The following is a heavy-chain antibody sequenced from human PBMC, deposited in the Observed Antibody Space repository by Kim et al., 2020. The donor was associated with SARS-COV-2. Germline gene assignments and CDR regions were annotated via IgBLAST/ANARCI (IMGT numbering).Heavy chain of an antibody. J-gene: IGHJ4*02. V-gene: IGHV3-33*01. D-gene: IGHD2-8*01. Sequence: SYADSVKGRLTSSRDNSKNTLYLQMNSLRAEDTAVYYCARDRPLYGPFDYWGQGTLVTVSS. CDR3: ARDRPLYGPFDY.